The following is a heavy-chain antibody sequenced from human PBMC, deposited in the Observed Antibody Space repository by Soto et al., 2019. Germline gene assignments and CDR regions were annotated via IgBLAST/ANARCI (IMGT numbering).Heavy chain of an antibody. D-gene: IGHD6-13*01. V-gene: IGHV1-8*01. Sequence: QVQLVQSGAEVKKPGASVKVSCKASGYTFTSYDINWVRQATGQGLEWMGWINPNSGNTGYAQKFQGRVTMTSNTSISTAYMELSSLRSENTAVYYCARGRRYSSSWYGDFDYWGQGTLVTVSS. CDR2: INPNSGNT. CDR1: GYTFTSYD. J-gene: IGHJ4*02. CDR3: ARGRRYSSSWYGDFDY.